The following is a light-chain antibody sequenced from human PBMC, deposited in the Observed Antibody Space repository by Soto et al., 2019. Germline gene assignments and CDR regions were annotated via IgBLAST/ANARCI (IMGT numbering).Light chain of an antibody. CDR3: AAWDDSLSGDV. J-gene: IGLJ1*01. CDR1: RSNIGSNY. Sequence: QSVLTQPPSASGTPRQSVTISCSGSRSNIGSNYVYWYQQLPGTAPKLLIYRNNQRPSGVPDRFAGSKAGTSASLAISGLRSEDEADYYCAAWDDSLSGDVFGTGTKVTVL. V-gene: IGLV1-47*01. CDR2: RNN.